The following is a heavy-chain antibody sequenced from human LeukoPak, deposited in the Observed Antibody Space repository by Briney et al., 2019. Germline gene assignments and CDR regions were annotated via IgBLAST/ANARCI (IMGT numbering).Heavy chain of an antibody. CDR1: GDSISSSNYY. CDR2: IYYTGST. CDR3: ARKVDSSSWYVYYYYMDV. V-gene: IGHV4-39*07. Sequence: SETLSLTCTVSGDSISSSNYYWGWIRQPPGKGLEWIGSIYYTGSTYYNPSLNSRVTISVDTSKNQFSLKLSSVTAADTAVYYCARKVDSSSWYVYYYYMDVWGKGTTVTVSS. J-gene: IGHJ6*03. D-gene: IGHD6-13*01.